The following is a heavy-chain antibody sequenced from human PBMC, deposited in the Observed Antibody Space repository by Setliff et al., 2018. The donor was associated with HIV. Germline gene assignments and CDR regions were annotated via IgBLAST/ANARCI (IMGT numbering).Heavy chain of an antibody. CDR2: IYYSGST. V-gene: IGHV4-39*07. CDR1: GGSFSSSSYY. J-gene: IGHJ4*02. D-gene: IGHD3-22*01. Sequence: SETLSLTCTVSGGSFSSSSYYWGWIHQPPGKGLEWIGNIYYSGSTYYNPSLRSRVTISKDTSKNQFSLHLTSVTAADTAVYYCARAPANYHDSSGFYFGGDYYFDFWGQGILVTVSS. CDR3: ARAPANYHDSSGFYFGGDYYFDF.